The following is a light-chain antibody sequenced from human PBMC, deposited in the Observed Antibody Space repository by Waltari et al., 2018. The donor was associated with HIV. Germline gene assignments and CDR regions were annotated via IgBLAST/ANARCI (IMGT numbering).Light chain of an antibody. V-gene: IGKV3-15*01. J-gene: IGKJ4*01. Sequence: EIVMTQSPGTLSVFPGERATLSCRASQTVSGALAWYQQKPGQSPRLLIYGASTRATGIPARFSGSASGTEFTLTISGLQSEDVAVYYCQQYKSWPLTFGGGTTVEI. CDR1: QTVSGA. CDR2: GAS. CDR3: QQYKSWPLT.